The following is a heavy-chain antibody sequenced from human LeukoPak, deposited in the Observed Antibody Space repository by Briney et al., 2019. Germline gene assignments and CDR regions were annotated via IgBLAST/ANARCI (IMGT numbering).Heavy chain of an antibody. D-gene: IGHD3-22*01. J-gene: IGHJ4*02. CDR2: ISAYNGNT. Sequence: ASVKVSCKASGYTFTSYGISWVRQAPGQGLEWMGWISAYNGNTNYAQKLQGRVTMTRDTSTSTVYMGLSSLRSEDTAVYYCATKADSSSRWGQGTLVTVSS. CDR1: GYTFTSYG. CDR3: ATKADSSSR. V-gene: IGHV1-18*01.